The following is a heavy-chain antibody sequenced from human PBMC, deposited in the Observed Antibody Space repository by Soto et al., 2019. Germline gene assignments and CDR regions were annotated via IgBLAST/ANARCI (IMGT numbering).Heavy chain of an antibody. Sequence: SETLSLTCTVSGGSIRGASYYWSWIRQHPGKGLEWIGYIYYSGSTYYNPSLKSRVTISVDTSKNQFSLKLSSVTAADTAVYYCARDGRYCGGDCYPNRFDYWGQGTLVTVSS. CDR2: IYYSGST. J-gene: IGHJ4*02. CDR3: ARDGRYCGGDCYPNRFDY. V-gene: IGHV4-31*03. CDR1: GGSIRGASYY. D-gene: IGHD2-21*02.